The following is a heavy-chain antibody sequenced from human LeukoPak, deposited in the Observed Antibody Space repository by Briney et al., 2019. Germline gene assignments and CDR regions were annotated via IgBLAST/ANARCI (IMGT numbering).Heavy chain of an antibody. Sequence: TSETLSLTCTVSGGSISSYYWSWIRQPPGKGLEWIGYIYYSGSTNYNPSLKSRVTISVDTSKNQFSLKLSSVTAADTAVYYCARLERVLGYFDYWGQGTLVTVSS. D-gene: IGHD3-3*01. CDR2: IYYSGST. CDR3: ARLERVLGYFDY. J-gene: IGHJ4*02. CDR1: GGSISSYY. V-gene: IGHV4-59*01.